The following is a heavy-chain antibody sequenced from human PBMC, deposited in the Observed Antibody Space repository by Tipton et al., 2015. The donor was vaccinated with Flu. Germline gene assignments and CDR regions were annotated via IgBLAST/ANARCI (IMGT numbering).Heavy chain of an antibody. V-gene: IGHV4-61*01. CDR3: ARDQVSPHLTYGMDV. CDR2: IYYSGST. Sequence: LRLSCTVSGGSVSSGSYYWSWIRQPPGKGLEWIGYIYYSGSTNYNPSLKSLVTISVDTSKNQFSLKLSSVTAADTAVYYCARDQVSPHLTYGMDVWGQGTTVTVSS. CDR1: GGSVSSGSYY. D-gene: IGHD2-21*01. J-gene: IGHJ6*02.